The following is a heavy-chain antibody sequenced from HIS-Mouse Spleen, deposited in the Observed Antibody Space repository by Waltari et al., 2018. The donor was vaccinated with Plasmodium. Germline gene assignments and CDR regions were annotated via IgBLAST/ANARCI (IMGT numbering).Heavy chain of an antibody. CDR3: ARGNSGYSSSWYLFDY. V-gene: IGHV3-53*02. CDR1: GFTVSSNY. D-gene: IGHD6-13*01. J-gene: IGHJ4*02. CDR2: IYIGGST. Sequence: EVQLVETGGGLIQPGGSLRLSCAASGFTVSSNYMSWVRQAPGKGREWVSVIYIGGSTYYADSVKGRFTISRDNSKNTLYLQMNSLRAEDTAVYYCARGNSGYSSSWYLFDYWGQGTLVTVSS.